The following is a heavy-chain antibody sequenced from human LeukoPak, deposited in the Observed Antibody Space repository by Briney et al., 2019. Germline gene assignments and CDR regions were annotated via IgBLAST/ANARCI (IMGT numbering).Heavy chain of an antibody. J-gene: IGHJ4*02. CDR1: GYTFTGYY. CDR3: ARKDLSGYSSLDY. CDR2: INPNSAGT. Sequence: ASVKVSCKASGYTFTGYYLHWVRQAPGQGLEWVGRINPNSAGTNYAQKFQGRITTTRDTSISTAYMELNKLTFDDTAVYYCARKDLSGYSSLDYWGQGTLVTVSS. V-gene: IGHV1-2*06. D-gene: IGHD5-18*01.